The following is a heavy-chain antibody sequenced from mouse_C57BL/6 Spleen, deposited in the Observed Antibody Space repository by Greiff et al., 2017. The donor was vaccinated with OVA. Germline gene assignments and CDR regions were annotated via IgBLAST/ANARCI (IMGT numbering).Heavy chain of an antibody. CDR1: GYTFTSYW. CDR2: IYPGNSDT. J-gene: IGHJ4*01. D-gene: IGHD1-1*01. Sequence: QLQQSGTVLARPGASVKMSCKTSGYTFTSYWMHWVKQRPGQGLEWIGAIYPGNSDTSYNQKFKGKAKLTAVTSASTAYMELSSLTNEDSAVYDCTRGDYGSSYQAMDYWGQGTSVTVSS. CDR3: TRGDYGSSYQAMDY. V-gene: IGHV1-5*01.